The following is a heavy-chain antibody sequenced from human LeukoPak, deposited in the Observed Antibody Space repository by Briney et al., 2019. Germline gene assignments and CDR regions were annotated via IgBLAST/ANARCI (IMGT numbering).Heavy chain of an antibody. J-gene: IGHJ3*02. V-gene: IGHV4-4*07. Sequence: PSETLSLTCTVYGGSISNWYWGWFRQPAGKGLEWIGRIYTSGSTIYDPSLKSRVTMSVDTSTNQISLRLTSVTAADTAMYYCARKLASSTLKAGAFDIWGQGTMVTVSS. CDR1: GGSISNWY. CDR3: ARKLASSTLKAGAFDI. CDR2: IYTSGST. D-gene: IGHD2-2*01.